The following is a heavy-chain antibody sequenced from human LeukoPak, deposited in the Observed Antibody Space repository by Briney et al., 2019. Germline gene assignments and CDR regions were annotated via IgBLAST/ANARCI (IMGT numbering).Heavy chain of an antibody. CDR3: ARDKDYIWGSSPKFDY. J-gene: IGHJ4*02. CDR1: GYTFTSYG. V-gene: IGHV1-18*01. CDR2: ISAYNGNT. D-gene: IGHD3-16*01. Sequence: GASVKVSCKASGYTFTSYGISWVRQAPGQGLEWMGWISAYNGNTNYAQKLQGRVTMTTDTSTSTVYMELRSLRSDDTAVYYCARDKDYIWGSSPKFDYWGQGTLVTVSS.